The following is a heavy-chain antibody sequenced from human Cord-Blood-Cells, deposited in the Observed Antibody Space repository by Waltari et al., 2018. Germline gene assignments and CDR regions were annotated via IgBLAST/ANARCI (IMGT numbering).Heavy chain of an antibody. Sequence: QVQLVQSGAEVKKPGSSVKVSCKASGGTFSSYAISWVRQAPGQGLEWMGGIIPIFGTANYAQKFQGRVTITADESTSTAYMELSSLRSEDTAVYYCARNKYGSGSYPLYYYYGMDVWGQGTTVTVSS. CDR2: IIPIFGTA. J-gene: IGHJ6*02. D-gene: IGHD3-10*01. CDR3: ARNKYGSGSYPLYYYYGMDV. V-gene: IGHV1-69*01. CDR1: GGTFSSYA.